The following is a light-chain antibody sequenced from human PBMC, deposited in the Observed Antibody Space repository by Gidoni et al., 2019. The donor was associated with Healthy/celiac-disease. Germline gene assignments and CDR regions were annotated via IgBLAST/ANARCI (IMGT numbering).Light chain of an antibody. CDR1: SSDVGSYNL. CDR2: EVS. CDR3: CSYAGSSTSYVV. J-gene: IGLJ2*01. V-gene: IGLV2-23*02. Sequence: QSALTQPASVSGSPGPSIPISCTGTSSDVGSYNLVPWYQQHPGKAPKLMIYEVSKRSSGVSNRFSGSKSGNTASLTISGLQAEDEADYYCCSYAGSSTSYVVFGGGTKLTVL.